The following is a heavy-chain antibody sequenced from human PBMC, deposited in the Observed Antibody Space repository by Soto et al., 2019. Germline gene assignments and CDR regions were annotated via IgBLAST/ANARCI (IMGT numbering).Heavy chain of an antibody. Sequence: PGGSLRLSCAASGFTFSSYSMNWVRQAPGKGLEWVPYISSSSSTIYYADSVKGRFTISRDNAKNSLYLQMNSLRDEDTAVYYCARIYYDSSGYPWPYGMDVWGQGTTVTVSS. CDR2: ISSSSSTI. CDR3: ARIYYDSSGYPWPYGMDV. J-gene: IGHJ6*02. D-gene: IGHD3-22*01. CDR1: GFTFSSYS. V-gene: IGHV3-48*02.